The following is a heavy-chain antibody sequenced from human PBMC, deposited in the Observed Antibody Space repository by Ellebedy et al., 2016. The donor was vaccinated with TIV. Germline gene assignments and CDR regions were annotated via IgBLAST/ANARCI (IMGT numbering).Heavy chain of an antibody. CDR3: ARGRDGYNLCPADY. V-gene: IGHV3-7*03. CDR1: GFTFSSYW. J-gene: IGHJ4*02. D-gene: IGHD5-24*01. Sequence: GESLKISXAASGFTFSSYWMSWVRQAPGKGLEWVANIKQDGSEKYYVDSVKGRFTISRDNAENSLDLQMNRLRAEDTGVYYCARGRDGYNLCPADYWGQGTLVTVSS. CDR2: IKQDGSEK.